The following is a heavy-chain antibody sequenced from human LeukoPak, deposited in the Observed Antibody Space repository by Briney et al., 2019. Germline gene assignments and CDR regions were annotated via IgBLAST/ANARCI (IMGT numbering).Heavy chain of an antibody. Sequence: SETLSLTCTVSGGSISSYYWSWIRQPPGKGLEWIGYIYYSGSTNYNPSLKSRVTISVDTSKNQFSLKLSSVTAADTAVYYCARQSGYYTPFDYRGQGTLVTVSS. CDR3: ARQSGYYTPFDY. CDR2: IYYSGST. D-gene: IGHD3-3*01. V-gene: IGHV4-59*01. J-gene: IGHJ4*02. CDR1: GGSISSYY.